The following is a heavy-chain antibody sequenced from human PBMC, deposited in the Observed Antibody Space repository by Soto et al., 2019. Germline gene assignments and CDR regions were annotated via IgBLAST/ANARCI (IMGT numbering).Heavy chain of an antibody. CDR1: GFTFSNYA. D-gene: IGHD6-6*01. CDR3: ARDPLALRPEDYYFAY. J-gene: IGHJ4*02. CDR2: ISYHGLTT. Sequence: QVQLVESGGGVVQPGRSLRLSCAASGFTFSNYAMHWVRQAPGEGLEWVDVISYHGLTTIYGDSVKGRFTISRDNSTYMFRLQMNTLRAEDTAIYYCARDPLALRPEDYYFAYWGQGTLVTVSS. V-gene: IGHV3-30-3*01.